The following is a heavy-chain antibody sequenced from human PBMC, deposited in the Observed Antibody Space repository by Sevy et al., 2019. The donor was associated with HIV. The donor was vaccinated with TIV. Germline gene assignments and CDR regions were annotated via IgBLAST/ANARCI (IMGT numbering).Heavy chain of an antibody. CDR2: IKEDGSQK. Sequence: GGFLRLSCAASGFSFSKYWMSWVRHAPGKGLEWVANIKEDGSQKNYLESVKGRFTISRDNAKNLLYLQMNNLRADDTAVYYCARDPDILSGYPSHYFDYWGQGTLVTVSS. V-gene: IGHV3-7*01. D-gene: IGHD3-9*01. CDR3: ARDPDILSGYPSHYFDY. CDR1: GFSFSKYW. J-gene: IGHJ4*02.